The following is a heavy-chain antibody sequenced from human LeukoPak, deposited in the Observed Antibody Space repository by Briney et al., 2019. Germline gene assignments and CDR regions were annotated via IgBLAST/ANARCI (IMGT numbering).Heavy chain of an antibody. V-gene: IGHV4-31*03. Sequence: PSQTLSLTCTVSGGSISSGGYYWSWLRQHPGKGLEWLGYIYYSGSTYYNPSLKSRVTISIDTSKNQFSLKLSSVTAADTAVYYCARSHCSGGSCYLHYYYYYGMDVWGQGTTVTVSS. CDR2: IYYSGST. CDR3: ARSHCSGGSCYLHYYYYYGMDV. CDR1: GGSISSGGYY. D-gene: IGHD2-15*01. J-gene: IGHJ6*02.